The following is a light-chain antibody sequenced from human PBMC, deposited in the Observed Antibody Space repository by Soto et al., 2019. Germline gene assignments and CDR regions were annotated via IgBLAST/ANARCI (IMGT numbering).Light chain of an antibody. J-gene: IGLJ2*01. Sequence: SYELTQPPSVSVSPGQTASITCSGDKLGDKYACWYQQKPGQSPVLVIYQDSKRPSGIPERFSGSNSGNTATLTISGTQAMDESDYYFQAWDSSTRVVFCGGTKLTVL. CDR3: QAWDSSTRVV. V-gene: IGLV3-1*01. CDR1: KLGDKY. CDR2: QDS.